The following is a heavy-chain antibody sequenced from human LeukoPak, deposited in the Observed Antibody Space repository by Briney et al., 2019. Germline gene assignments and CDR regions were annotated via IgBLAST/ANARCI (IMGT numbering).Heavy chain of an antibody. CDR3: ARDATYYYGSAAVHYFDY. V-gene: IGHV3-7*01. J-gene: IGHJ4*02. Sequence: PGGSLRLSCAASGFTFSNYWMSWVRQAPGRGLEWVANIRQDGSEKYYADSVKGRFTISRDNAKSSLYLQMNSLRDEDTAVYYCARDATYYYGSAAVHYFDYWGQGTLVTVSS. D-gene: IGHD3-10*01. CDR2: IRQDGSEK. CDR1: GFTFSNYW.